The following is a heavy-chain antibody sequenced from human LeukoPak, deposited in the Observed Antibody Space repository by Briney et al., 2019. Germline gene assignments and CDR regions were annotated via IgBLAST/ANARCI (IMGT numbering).Heavy chain of an antibody. V-gene: IGHV3-30*18. Sequence: PGGSLRLSCAASGFPFRSYGMHWVRQAPGKGLEWVAYISYEGSYIHYADTVKGRFTISRDNSGNTLYLQMNSLRPEDTALYYCAKHLPGSQWEPLDLWGQGTLVTVSS. CDR1: GFPFRSYG. J-gene: IGHJ5*02. D-gene: IGHD1-26*01. CDR3: AKHLPGSQWEPLDL. CDR2: ISYEGSYI.